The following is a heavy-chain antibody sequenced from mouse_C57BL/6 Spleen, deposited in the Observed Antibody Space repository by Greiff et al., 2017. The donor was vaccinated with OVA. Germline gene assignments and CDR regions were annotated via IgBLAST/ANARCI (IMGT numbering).Heavy chain of an antibody. V-gene: IGHV5-9-1*02. D-gene: IGHD2-3*01. J-gene: IGHJ2*01. Sequence: EVKLVESGEGLVKPGGSLKLSCAASGFTFSSYAMSWVRQTPEKRLEWVAYISSGGDYIYYADTVKGRFTISRDNARNTLYLQMSSLKSEDTAMYYCTRVGDGYYDFDYWGQGTTLTVSS. CDR1: GFTFSSYA. CDR2: ISSGGDYI. CDR3: TRVGDGYYDFDY.